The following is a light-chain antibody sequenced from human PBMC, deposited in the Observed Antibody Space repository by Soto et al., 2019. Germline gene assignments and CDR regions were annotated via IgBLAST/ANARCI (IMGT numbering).Light chain of an antibody. V-gene: IGKV3-11*01. CDR2: DAS. CDR1: QSVSSY. Sequence: EIVLTPSPATLSLSPGERATLSCRASQSVSSYLAWYQQKPGQAPRLLIYDASNRATGIPARFSGSGSGTDFTLTISSLEPEDFAVYYCQQRSNGPPYTFGQWTKLEIK. J-gene: IGKJ2*01. CDR3: QQRSNGPPYT.